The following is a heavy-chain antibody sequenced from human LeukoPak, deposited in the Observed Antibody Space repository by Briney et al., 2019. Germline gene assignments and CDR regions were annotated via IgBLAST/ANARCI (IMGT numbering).Heavy chain of an antibody. CDR3: ARVRYYGSGSYAFDI. J-gene: IGHJ3*02. V-gene: IGHV4-61*02. D-gene: IGHD3-10*01. CDR1: GGSISSDNYY. Sequence: SETLSLTCTVSGGSISSDNYYWSWIRQPAGKGLEWIGRIYTSGSTNYNPSLKSRVTISVDTSKSQFSLKLSSVTAADTAVYYCARVRYYGSGSYAFDIWGQGTMVTVSS. CDR2: IYTSGST.